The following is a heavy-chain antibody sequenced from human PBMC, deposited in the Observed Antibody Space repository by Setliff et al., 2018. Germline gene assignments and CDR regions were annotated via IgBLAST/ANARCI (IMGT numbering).Heavy chain of an antibody. J-gene: IGHJ6*02. D-gene: IGHD1-26*01. CDR3: ARFRVSSGGYNYYAMDV. Sequence: ASVKVSCKSSGYTFVNYGTNWVRQAPGQGLEWVGWIKTFSFKANYAQKLQDRVTITTDTSTTTVYMELRGLKSDDTATYYCARFRVSSGGYNYYAMDVWGQGTTVTVSS. CDR2: IKTFSFKA. V-gene: IGHV1-18*01. CDR1: GYTFVNYG.